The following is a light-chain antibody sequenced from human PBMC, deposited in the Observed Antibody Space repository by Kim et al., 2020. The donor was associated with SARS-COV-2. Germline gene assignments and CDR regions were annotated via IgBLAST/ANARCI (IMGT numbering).Light chain of an antibody. J-gene: IGLJ3*02. Sequence: QSVLTQPPSVSGAPGQRVTISCTGSSSNIGAGYDVHWYQQVPGSAPKLLIYGHINRPSGVPDRFSGSRSGTSASLAITGLQAEDEADYYCQSYDSSLSGSLFGGGTKLTVL. CDR1: SSNIGAGYD. CDR3: QSYDSSLSGSL. CDR2: GHI. V-gene: IGLV1-40*01.